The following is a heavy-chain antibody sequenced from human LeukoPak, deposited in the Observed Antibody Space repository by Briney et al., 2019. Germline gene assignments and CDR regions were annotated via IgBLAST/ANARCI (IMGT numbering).Heavy chain of an antibody. J-gene: IGHJ4*02. Sequence: GGSLRLSCAASGFTFSSYGMHWVRQAPGKGLEWVAFIRYDGSNKYYADSVKGRFTISRDNSKNTLYLQMNSLRAEDTAVYYCAKDSGSGWYFPAHDDYWGQGTLVTVSS. CDR2: IRYDGSNK. V-gene: IGHV3-30*02. CDR1: GFTFSSYG. CDR3: AKDSGSGWYFPAHDDY. D-gene: IGHD6-19*01.